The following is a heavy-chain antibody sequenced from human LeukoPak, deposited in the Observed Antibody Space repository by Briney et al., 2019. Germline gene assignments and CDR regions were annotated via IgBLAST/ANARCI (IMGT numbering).Heavy chain of an antibody. V-gene: IGHV1-69*04. CDR2: IIPILGIA. D-gene: IGHD3-22*01. CDR1: GGTFSSYA. J-gene: IGHJ4*02. CDR3: ATPPENYYDSSGYYY. Sequence: GASVKVSCKASGGTFSSYAISWVRQAPGQGLEWMGRIIPILGIANYAQKFQGRVTITADKSTSTAYMELSSLRSEDTAVYYCATPPENYYDSSGYYYWGQGTLVTVSS.